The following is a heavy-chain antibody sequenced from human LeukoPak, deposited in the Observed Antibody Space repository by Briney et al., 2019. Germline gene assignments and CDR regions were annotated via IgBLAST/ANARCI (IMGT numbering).Heavy chain of an antibody. CDR1: NYSISISYC. CDR2: VCHSGST. Sequence: SETLSLTCTVSNYSISISYCWGWIRQPPGKGLEWIGTVCHSGSTYYIPSLKSRVTISVDTSKNQFSLKLSSVTAADTAVYYCARETFGSSSWYEDYWGQGTLVTVSS. V-gene: IGHV4-38-2*02. CDR3: ARETFGSSSWYEDY. J-gene: IGHJ4*02. D-gene: IGHD6-13*01.